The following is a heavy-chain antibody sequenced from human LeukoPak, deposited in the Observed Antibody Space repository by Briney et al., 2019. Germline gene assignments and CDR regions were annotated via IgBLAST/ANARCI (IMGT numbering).Heavy chain of an antibody. V-gene: IGHV4-59*01. D-gene: IGHD3-22*01. Sequence: PSETLSLTCTVSGGSISSYYWSWIRQPPGKGLEWIGYIYYSGSTNYNPSLKSRVTISVDTSKNQFSLKLSSVAAADTAVYYCARVYYDSSGYGLDYWGQGTLVTVSS. CDR1: GGSISSYY. CDR3: ARVYYDSSGYGLDY. J-gene: IGHJ4*02. CDR2: IYYSGST.